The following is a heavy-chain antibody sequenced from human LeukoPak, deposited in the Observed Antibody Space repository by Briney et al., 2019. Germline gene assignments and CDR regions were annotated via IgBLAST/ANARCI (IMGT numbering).Heavy chain of an antibody. CDR3: ANGYEKTTRDAFDI. D-gene: IGHD1-14*01. CDR2: IIPIFGTA. CDR1: GGTFSSYA. V-gene: IGHV1-69*05. J-gene: IGHJ3*02. Sequence: SVKVSCKASGGTFSSYAISWVRQAPGQGLEWMGGIIPIFGTANYAQKFQGRVTITTDESTSTAYMELSSLRSEDTAVYYCANGYEKTTRDAFDIWGQGTMVTVSS.